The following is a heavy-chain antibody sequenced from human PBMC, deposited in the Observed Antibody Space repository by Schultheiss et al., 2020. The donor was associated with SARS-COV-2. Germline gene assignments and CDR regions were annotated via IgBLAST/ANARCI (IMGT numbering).Heavy chain of an antibody. CDR1: GFTFSSYG. CDR3: ASWNDGYSYGYYGMDV. Sequence: GGSLRLSCAASGFTFSSYGMHWVRQAPGKGLEWVSSISSSSSYIYYADSVKGRFTISRDNAKNSLYLQMNSLRAEDTAVYYCASWNDGYSYGYYGMDVWGQGTTVTVSS. CDR2: ISSSSSYI. D-gene: IGHD5-18*01. J-gene: IGHJ6*02. V-gene: IGHV3-21*01.